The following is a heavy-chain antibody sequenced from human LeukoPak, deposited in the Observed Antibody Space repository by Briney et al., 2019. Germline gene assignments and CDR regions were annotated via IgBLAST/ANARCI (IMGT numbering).Heavy chain of an antibody. Sequence: SETPSLTCAVYGGSFSGYYWSWIRQPPGKGLEWIGEINHSGSTNYNPSLKSRATISVDTSKNQFSLKLSSVTAADTAVYYCARGGLYLVRGVYDYWGQGTLVTVSS. J-gene: IGHJ4*02. CDR3: ARGGLYLVRGVYDY. V-gene: IGHV4-34*01. D-gene: IGHD3-10*01. CDR1: GGSFSGYY. CDR2: INHSGST.